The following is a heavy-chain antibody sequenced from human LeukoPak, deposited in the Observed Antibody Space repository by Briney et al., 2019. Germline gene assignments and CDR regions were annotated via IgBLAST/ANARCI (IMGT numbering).Heavy chain of an antibody. J-gene: IGHJ4*02. CDR2: ISAYNGNT. CDR1: GYTFTSYG. D-gene: IGHD2-2*01. V-gene: IGHV1-18*01. Sequence: ASVKVSCKASGYTFTSYGISWVRQAPGQGLEWMGWISAYNGNTNYARKLQGRVTMTTDTSTSTAYMELRSLRSDDTAVYYCARGGYCSSTSCYPILIFDYWGQGTLVTVSS. CDR3: ARGGYCSSTSCYPILIFDY.